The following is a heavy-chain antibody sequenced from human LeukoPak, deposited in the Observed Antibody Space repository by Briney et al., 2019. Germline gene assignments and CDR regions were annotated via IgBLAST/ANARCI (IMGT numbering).Heavy chain of an antibody. CDR1: GVSISGYY. CDR2: IYISRGT. D-gene: IGHD1-26*01. Sequence: SETLSLTCTVSGVSISGYYWSWIRQPAGKGLEWIGRIYISRGTNYNPSLRSRVIMSVDTSKNQFSLQLNSVTDADTAVYYCARESRIVEGDGYYIGAWGKGTTVTISS. J-gene: IGHJ6*03. CDR3: ARESRIVEGDGYYIGA. V-gene: IGHV4-4*07.